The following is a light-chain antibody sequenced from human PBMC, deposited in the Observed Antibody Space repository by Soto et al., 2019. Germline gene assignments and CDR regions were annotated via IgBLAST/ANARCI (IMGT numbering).Light chain of an antibody. CDR1: SGSVSASYY. CDR2: STN. CDR3: ALYMGSGILV. Sequence: QAVVTQEPSFSVSPGGTVTLTCGLSSGSVSASYYPSWYQQAPGQAPRTLIYSTNTRSSGVPDRFSGSILGNKAALTITGAQADDDADYYYALYMGSGILVFGGGTKLTVL. V-gene: IGLV8-61*01. J-gene: IGLJ2*01.